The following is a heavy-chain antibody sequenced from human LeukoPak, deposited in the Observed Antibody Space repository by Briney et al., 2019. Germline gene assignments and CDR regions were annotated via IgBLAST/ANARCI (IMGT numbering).Heavy chain of an antibody. CDR2: IRYDGSNK. V-gene: IGHV3-30*02. CDR3: AKPTIVVVPAAISGFDP. Sequence: PGGSLRLSCAASGFTFSDYYMSWIRQAPGKGLEWVAFIRYDGSNKYYADSVKGRFTISRDNSKNTLYLQMNSLRAEDTAVYYCAKPTIVVVPAAISGFDPWGQGTLVTVSS. CDR1: GFTFSDYY. D-gene: IGHD2-2*02. J-gene: IGHJ5*02.